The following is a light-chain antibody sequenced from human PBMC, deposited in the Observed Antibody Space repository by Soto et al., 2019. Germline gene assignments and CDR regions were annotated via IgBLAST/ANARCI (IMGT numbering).Light chain of an antibody. J-gene: IGKJ2*01. CDR2: DAS. V-gene: IGKV1-5*01. CDR1: QSINTW. CDR3: QSYNGY. Sequence: DIQMTQSPSTLSASVGDRITITCRASQSINTWLAWFQQKPGKAPKLLMYDASSLASGVPSRFSGSGSGTDFALTISSLRPTDFATYYCQSYNGYFGQGTQLEI.